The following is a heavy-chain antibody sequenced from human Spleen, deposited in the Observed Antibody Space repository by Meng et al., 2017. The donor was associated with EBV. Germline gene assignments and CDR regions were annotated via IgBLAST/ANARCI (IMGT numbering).Heavy chain of an antibody. J-gene: IGHJ4*02. V-gene: IGHV3-30*18. Sequence: QVHLVESGXGVVQPXKSLRPXXXASGFTFSSSGMHWVRQAPDKGLEWVAVISYHASNQFYADSVKGRFTISRDNSRNTLYLQMNSLRVEDTAMYYCAKDQGGWYDRSIEYWGQGTLVTVSS. CDR1: GFTFSSSG. CDR3: AKDQGGWYDRSIEY. D-gene: IGHD6-19*01. CDR2: ISYHASNQ.